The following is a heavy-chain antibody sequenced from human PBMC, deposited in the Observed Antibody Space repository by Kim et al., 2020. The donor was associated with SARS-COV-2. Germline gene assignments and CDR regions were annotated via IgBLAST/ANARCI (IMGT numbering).Heavy chain of an antibody. CDR3: ARDGGYSVYGSGTPGVDI. CDR2: IIPIFGTA. V-gene: IGHV1-69*13. J-gene: IGHJ3*02. Sequence: SVKVSCKASGGTFSSYAISWVRQAPGQGLEWMGGIIPIFGTANYAQKFQGRVTITADESTSTAYMELSSLRSEDTAVYYCARDGGYSVYGSGTPGVDIWGQGTMVTVSS. D-gene: IGHD3-10*01. CDR1: GGTFSSYA.